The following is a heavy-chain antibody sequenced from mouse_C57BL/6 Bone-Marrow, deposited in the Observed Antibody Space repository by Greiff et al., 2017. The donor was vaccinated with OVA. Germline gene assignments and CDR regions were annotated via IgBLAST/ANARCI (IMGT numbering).Heavy chain of an antibody. J-gene: IGHJ3*01. CDR3: ARHDSSGYGFAY. CDR1: EYEFPSHD. Sequence: EVTLVESGGGLVQPGESLTLSCESNEYEFPSHDMSWVRMTPETRLELVAAINSDGGSTYYPDTMERRFIISRDNTKKTLYLQMSSLRSEDTALYYCARHDSSGYGFAYWGQGTLVTVSA. D-gene: IGHD3-2*02. V-gene: IGHV5-2*01. CDR2: INSDGGST.